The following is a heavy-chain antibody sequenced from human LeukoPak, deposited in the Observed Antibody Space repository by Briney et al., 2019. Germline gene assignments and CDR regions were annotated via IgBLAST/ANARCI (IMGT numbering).Heavy chain of an antibody. CDR2: ISGSGGST. Sequence: GALRLSCAASGFTFSSYGMSWVRQAPGKGLEWVSAISGSGGSTYYADSVKGRFTISRDNSKNTLYLQMNSLRAEYTAVYYCARAYYYDSSGYRSAFDIWGQGKMVTVSS. CDR3: ARAYYYDSSGYRSAFDI. D-gene: IGHD3-22*01. CDR1: GFTFSSYG. J-gene: IGHJ3*02. V-gene: IGHV3-23*01.